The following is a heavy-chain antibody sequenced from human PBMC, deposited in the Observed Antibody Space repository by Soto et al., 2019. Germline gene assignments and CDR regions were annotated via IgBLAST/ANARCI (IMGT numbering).Heavy chain of an antibody. V-gene: IGHV3-49*03. J-gene: IGHJ4*02. CDR2: IRSKAYGGTT. D-gene: IGHD3-10*01. Sequence: GGSLRLSCTASGFTFGDYAMSWFRQAPGKGLEWVGFIRSKAYGGTTEYAASVKGRFTISRDDSKSIAYLQMNSLKTEDTAVYYCTRDSPLSITMVRGAWDWGQGTLVTVSS. CDR1: GFTFGDYA. CDR3: TRDSPLSITMVRGAWD.